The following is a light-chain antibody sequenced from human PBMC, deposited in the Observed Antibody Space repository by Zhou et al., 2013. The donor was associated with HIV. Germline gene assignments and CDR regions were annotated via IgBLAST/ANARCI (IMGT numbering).Light chain of an antibody. Sequence: DIQMTQSPSSLSASVGDRVTITCRASQSISSYLNWYQQKPGKAPELLIYAASSLQGGVPSRFSGSGSGTDFTLTISSLQPEDFATYYCQQSYSTPQLTFGRRDRRWRSN. CDR1: QSISSY. J-gene: IGKJ4*01. CDR3: QQSYSTPQLT. V-gene: IGKV1-39*01. CDR2: AAS.